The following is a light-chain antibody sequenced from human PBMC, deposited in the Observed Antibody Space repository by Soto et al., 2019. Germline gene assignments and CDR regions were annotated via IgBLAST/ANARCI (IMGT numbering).Light chain of an antibody. CDR1: QNVLYSTNNKNH. CDR3: QKYYSPPLT. V-gene: IGKV4-1*01. J-gene: IGKJ4*01. CDR2: WAS. Sequence: DIVMTQSPDSLAVSLGERATINCKSSQNVLYSTNNKNHLAWYQQKPGQPPKLLIYWASTRESGVPDRFSGSGSATDFILTISSLQAEDGAVYYCQKYYSPPLTFGVGTKVEIK.